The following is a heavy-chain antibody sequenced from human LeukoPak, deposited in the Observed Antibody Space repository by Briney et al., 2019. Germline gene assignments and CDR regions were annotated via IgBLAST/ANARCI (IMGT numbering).Heavy chain of an antibody. CDR2: VTSDRSST. J-gene: IGHJ4*02. CDR3: AREIEMASNNLDY. D-gene: IGHD5-24*01. Sequence: GGSLRLSCVASGFTFSSHWMRWVRQTPGKGLVWVSRVTSDRSSTSYADSVKGRFTISRDNAKNTLFLQMNSLRAEDTAVYYCAREIEMASNNLDYWGQGTLVTVSS. V-gene: IGHV3-74*01. CDR1: GFTFSSHW.